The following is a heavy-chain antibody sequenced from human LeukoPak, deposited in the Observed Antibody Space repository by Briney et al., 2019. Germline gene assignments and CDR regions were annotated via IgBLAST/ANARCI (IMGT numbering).Heavy chain of an antibody. V-gene: IGHV3-11*04. D-gene: IGHD4/OR15-4a*01. CDR3: ARARGANYVLDY. CDR1: GFTFSDYY. Sequence: GGSLRLSXAASGFTFSDYYMSWIRQTPGKGLEWVSYISSSGSTIYYADSVKGRFTISRDNAKNSLYLQMNSLRAEDTAVYYCARARGANYVLDYWGQGTLVTVSS. J-gene: IGHJ4*02. CDR2: ISSSGSTI.